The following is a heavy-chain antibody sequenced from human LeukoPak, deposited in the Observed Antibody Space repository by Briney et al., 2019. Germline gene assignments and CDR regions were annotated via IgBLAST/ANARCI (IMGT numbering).Heavy chain of an antibody. V-gene: IGHV1-2*02. Sequence: ASVKVSCKASGYTFTGYYIHWVRQAPGQGLEWVGWINPNSGGTNYAQKFQGRVAMTRDTSISTAYMELSRLRSDDTAVYYCARPYCSGGSCHDYFDYWGQGTLVTVSS. J-gene: IGHJ4*02. D-gene: IGHD2-15*01. CDR1: GYTFTGYY. CDR3: ARPYCSGGSCHDYFDY. CDR2: INPNSGGT.